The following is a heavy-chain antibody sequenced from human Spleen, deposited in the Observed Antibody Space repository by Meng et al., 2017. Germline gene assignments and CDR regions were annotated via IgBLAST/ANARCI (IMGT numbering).Heavy chain of an antibody. J-gene: IGHJ3*02. V-gene: IGHV4-34*01. CDR2: INHSGST. D-gene: IGHD5-18*01. CDR1: GGSFSGYY. CDR3: ARSEEGYSYGYVGAFDI. Sequence: SETLSLTCAVYGGSFSGYYWSWIRQPPGKGLEWIGEINHSGSTNYNPSLKSRVTISVDTSKNQFSLKLSSVTAADTAVYYCARSEEGYSYGYVGAFDIWGQGTMVTVSS.